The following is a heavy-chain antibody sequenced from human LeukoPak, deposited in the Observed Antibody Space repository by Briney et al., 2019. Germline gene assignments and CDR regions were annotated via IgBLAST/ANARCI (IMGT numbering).Heavy chain of an antibody. Sequence: ASVKVSCKASAYTFTGYSIHWVRQAPGQGVEWMGWINPNSGGTNYAEKFQGRVTMTKDTSITTAYMELSRLRSDDTAVYYCARSGTYRTIVVRGYNWFDPWGQGTLVTVSS. V-gene: IGHV1-2*02. CDR2: INPNSGGT. CDR3: ARSGTYRTIVVRGYNWFDP. D-gene: IGHD1-26*01. J-gene: IGHJ5*02. CDR1: AYTFTGYS.